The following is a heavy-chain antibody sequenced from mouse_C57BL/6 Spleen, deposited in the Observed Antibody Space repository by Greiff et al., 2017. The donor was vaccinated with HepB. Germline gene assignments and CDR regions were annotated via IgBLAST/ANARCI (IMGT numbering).Heavy chain of an antibody. CDR3: TRERETLLYYYAMDY. CDR1: GYAFSSSW. D-gene: IGHD6-1*01. CDR2: IYPGDGDT. V-gene: IGHV1-82*01. J-gene: IGHJ4*01. Sequence: VQLQQSGPELVKPGASVKISCKASGYAFSSSWMNWVKQRPGKGLEWIGRIYPGDGDTNYNGKFKGKATLTADKSSSTAYMQLSSLTSEDSAVYFCTRERETLLYYYAMDYWGQGTSVTVSS.